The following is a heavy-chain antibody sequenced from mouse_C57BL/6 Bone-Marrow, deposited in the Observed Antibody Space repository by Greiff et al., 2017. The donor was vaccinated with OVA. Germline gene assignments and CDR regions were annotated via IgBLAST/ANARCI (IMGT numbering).Heavy chain of an antibody. V-gene: IGHV1-64*01. Sequence: QVQLKQPGAELVKPGASVKLSCKASGYTFTSYWMHWVKQRPGQGLEWIGMIHPNSGSTNYNEKFKSKATLTVDKSSSTAYMQLSSLTSEDSAVYYCARKAYYYGSYWGQGTLVTVSA. D-gene: IGHD1-1*01. CDR3: ARKAYYYGSY. CDR1: GYTFTSYW. CDR2: IHPNSGST. J-gene: IGHJ3*01.